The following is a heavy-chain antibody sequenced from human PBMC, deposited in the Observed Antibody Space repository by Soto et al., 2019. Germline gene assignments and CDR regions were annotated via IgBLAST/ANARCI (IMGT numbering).Heavy chain of an antibody. CDR3: ANGGTGEGYFDN. V-gene: IGHV3-23*01. J-gene: IGHJ4*02. CDR1: GFICSSYD. CDR2: ILVSGST. D-gene: IGHD7-27*01. Sequence: EVQMLESGGGLAQPGGSLRLSCAVSGFICSSYDMSWVRQAPGKGLEWVSTILVSGSTHYEDSVKGRFTISRDTSRNTVYLQMNSLRAGDTAIYYCANGGTGEGYFDNWGQGALVTVSS.